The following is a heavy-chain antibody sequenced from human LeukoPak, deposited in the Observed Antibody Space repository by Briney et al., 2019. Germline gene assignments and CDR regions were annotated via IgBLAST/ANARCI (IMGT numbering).Heavy chain of an antibody. J-gene: IGHJ4*02. CDR1: GYTFTSYA. D-gene: IGHD5-24*01. Sequence: ASVKVSCKASGYTFTSYAMQWVRQAPGQRLEWMGWINAGNGNTKYSQKFQGRVTITRDTSASTAYMELSSLRSEDTAVYYCARDPEDGYNWTYDYWGQGTLVTVSS. V-gene: IGHV1-3*01. CDR2: INAGNGNT. CDR3: ARDPEDGYNWTYDY.